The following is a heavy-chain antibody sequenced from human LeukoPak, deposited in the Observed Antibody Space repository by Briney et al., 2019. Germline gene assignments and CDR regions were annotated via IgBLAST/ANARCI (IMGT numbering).Heavy chain of an antibody. Sequence: KPSETLSLTCTVSGGSISSHYWSWIRQPPGKGLEWIGYIYYSGGTNYNPSLKSRVTISVDTSKNQFSLKLSSVTAADTAVYYCARVGPYYYDSSGYPSTPYYFDYWGQGTLVTVSS. V-gene: IGHV4-59*11. D-gene: IGHD3-22*01. J-gene: IGHJ4*02. CDR1: GGSISSHY. CDR3: ARVGPYYYDSSGYPSTPYYFDY. CDR2: IYYSGGT.